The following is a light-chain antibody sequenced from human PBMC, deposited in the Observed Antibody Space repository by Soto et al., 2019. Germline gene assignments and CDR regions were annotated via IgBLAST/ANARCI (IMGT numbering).Light chain of an antibody. CDR1: QSVGTN. V-gene: IGKV3-15*01. CDR3: QQYDNWPPT. Sequence: IVLTQSPATLSVSPGESATLSCRASQSVGTNLAWYQQKPRQAPRLLIYAASTRATGLPARFSGSGSETEFTLTISSLQSEDFAVYFCQQYDNWPPTFGGGTKVDIK. J-gene: IGKJ4*01. CDR2: AAS.